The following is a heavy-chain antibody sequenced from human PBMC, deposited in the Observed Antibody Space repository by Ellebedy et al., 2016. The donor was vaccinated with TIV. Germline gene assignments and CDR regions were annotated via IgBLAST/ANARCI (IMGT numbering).Heavy chain of an antibody. J-gene: IGHJ5*02. V-gene: IGHV4-4*07. CDR2: VSASGYT. Sequence: MPSETLSLTCTVSGGSISSYYWTWIRQPAGKGLELIGRVSASGYTNYNPSLKSRVTMSVDTSQNQFSLKLSSLTAADTAVYYCVSGGDRWFDPWGQGTLVTVSS. CDR1: GGSISSYY. CDR3: VSGGDRWFDP. D-gene: IGHD1-26*01.